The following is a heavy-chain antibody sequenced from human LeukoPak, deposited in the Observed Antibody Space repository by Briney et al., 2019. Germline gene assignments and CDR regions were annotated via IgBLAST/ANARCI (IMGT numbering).Heavy chain of an antibody. D-gene: IGHD5-18*01. V-gene: IGHV3-53*01. CDR2: IYSGGST. Sequence: GGSLRLSCAASGFTVSSNYMSRVRQAPGKGLEWVSVIYSGGSTYYADSVKGRFTISRDNSKNTLYLQMNSLRAEDTAVYYCARSNSPPYYFDYWGQGTLVTVSS. J-gene: IGHJ4*02. CDR3: ARSNSPPYYFDY. CDR1: GFTVSSNY.